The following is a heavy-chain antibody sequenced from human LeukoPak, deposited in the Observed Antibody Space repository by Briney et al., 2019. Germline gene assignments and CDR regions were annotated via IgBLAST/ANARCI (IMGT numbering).Heavy chain of an antibody. Sequence: SETLSLTCAVYGGSFSGYYWSWIRQPPGKGLEWIGEINHSGSTNYNPSLKGRVTISVDTSKNQFSLKLSSVTAADTAVYYCARADMKWGPFDYWGQGTLVTVSS. CDR3: ARADMKWGPFDY. D-gene: IGHD1-26*01. J-gene: IGHJ4*02. V-gene: IGHV4-34*01. CDR2: INHSGST. CDR1: GGSFSGYY.